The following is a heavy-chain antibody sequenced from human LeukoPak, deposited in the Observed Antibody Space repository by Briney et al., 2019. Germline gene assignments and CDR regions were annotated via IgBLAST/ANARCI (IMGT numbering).Heavy chain of an antibody. CDR1: GFTFSSYS. D-gene: IGHD3-3*01. Sequence: GGSLRLSCAASGFTFSSYSMNWVRQAPGKGVEWVSYISSSSSTIYYADSVKGRFTISRDNAKNSLYLQMNSLRAEDTAVYYCAKDSIFGVVSEYYFDYWGQGTLVTVSS. CDR2: ISSSSSTI. V-gene: IGHV3-48*01. J-gene: IGHJ4*02. CDR3: AKDSIFGVVSEYYFDY.